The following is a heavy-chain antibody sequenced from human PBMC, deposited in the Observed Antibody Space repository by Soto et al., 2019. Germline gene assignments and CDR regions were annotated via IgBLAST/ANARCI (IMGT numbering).Heavy chain of an antibody. V-gene: IGHV4-4*07. Sequence: PSETLSLTCTVSGCSISSYYWSWILQPAGKGLEWIGRIYNSGSTNYNPSLKSRVTMSVDTSKNQFSLKLSSVTAADTAVYYCARGIVVVPAYWFDPWGQGTMVTVSS. CDR3: ARGIVVVPAYWFDP. D-gene: IGHD2-2*01. CDR2: IYNSGST. J-gene: IGHJ5*02. CDR1: GCSISSYY.